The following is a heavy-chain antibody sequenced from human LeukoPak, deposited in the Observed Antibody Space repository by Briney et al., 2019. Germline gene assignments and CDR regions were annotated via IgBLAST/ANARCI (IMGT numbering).Heavy chain of an antibody. D-gene: IGHD3-10*01. V-gene: IGHV3-30*18. CDR2: ISYDGSNK. J-gene: IGHJ4*02. CDR1: GFTFSSYG. CDR3: AKDYGVVRGVILTYYFDY. Sequence: GGSLRLSCAASGFTFSSYGMHRVRQAPGKGLEWVAVISYDGSNKYYADSVKGRFTISRDNSKNTLYLQMNSLRAEDTAVYYCAKDYGVVRGVILTYYFDYWGQGTLVTVSS.